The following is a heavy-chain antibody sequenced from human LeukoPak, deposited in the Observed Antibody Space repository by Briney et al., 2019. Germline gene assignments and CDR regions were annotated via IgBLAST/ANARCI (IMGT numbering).Heavy chain of an antibody. CDR2: INPDGSAK. CDR3: AKLLGTATRYDY. Sequence: GGSLRLSCAASGFTFSSNWMSWVRQAPGKGLEWVASINPDGSAKHHVDSVKGRFTISRDNAKNSLSLQMDTLRAEDTAVYYCAKLLGTATRYDYWGQGTLVIVSS. V-gene: IGHV3-7*01. D-gene: IGHD1-1*01. J-gene: IGHJ4*02. CDR1: GFTFSSNW.